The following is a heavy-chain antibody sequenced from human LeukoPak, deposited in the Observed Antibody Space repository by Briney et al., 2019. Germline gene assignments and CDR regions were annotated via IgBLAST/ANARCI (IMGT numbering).Heavy chain of an antibody. CDR1: GFTFSSYA. D-gene: IGHD3-16*02. V-gene: IGHV3-66*01. CDR2: IYSGGST. CDR3: AREYYDYVWGSYRSGVLDY. Sequence: GGSLRLSCAASGFTFSSYAMSWVRQAPGKGLEWVSVIYSGGSTYYADSVKGRFTISRDNSKNTLYLQMNSLRAEDTAVYYCAREYYDYVWGSYRSGVLDYWGQGTLVTVSS. J-gene: IGHJ4*02.